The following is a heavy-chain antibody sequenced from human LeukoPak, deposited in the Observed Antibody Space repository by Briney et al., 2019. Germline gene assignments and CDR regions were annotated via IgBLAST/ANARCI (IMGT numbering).Heavy chain of an antibody. J-gene: IGHJ6*02. Sequence: SETLSLTCTVSGGSISSSSYYWGWIRQPPGKGLEWIGSIYYSGSTYYNPSLKSRVTISVDTSKNQFPLKLSSVTAADTAVYYCARDATGDYSPFGMDVWGQGTTVTVSS. CDR2: IYYSGST. CDR1: GGSISSSSYY. CDR3: ARDATGDYSPFGMDV. D-gene: IGHD4-17*01. V-gene: IGHV4-39*06.